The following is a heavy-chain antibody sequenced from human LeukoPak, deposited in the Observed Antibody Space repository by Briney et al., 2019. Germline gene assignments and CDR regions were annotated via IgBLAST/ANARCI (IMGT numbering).Heavy chain of an antibody. D-gene: IGHD3-10*01. V-gene: IGHV3-23*01. CDR1: GFTFSSSG. J-gene: IGHJ5*02. CDR3: AKDGGSGMGFDP. Sequence: GGSLRLSCAASGFTFSSSGMSWVRQAPGKGLEWVSTISGSGGSTYYADSVKGRFTISRDNSKNTLYLQMNSLRAEDAAIYYCAKDGGSGMGFDPWGQGTLVTVSS. CDR2: ISGSGGST.